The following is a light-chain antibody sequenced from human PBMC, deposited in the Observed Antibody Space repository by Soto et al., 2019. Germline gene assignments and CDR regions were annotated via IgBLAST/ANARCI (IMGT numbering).Light chain of an antibody. CDR2: GAS. CDR3: QQYGSSGT. Sequence: EIVLTQSPGTLSLSPGERATLSCRASQSVSSSYLAWYQQQPGQAPRLLIYGASSRATGIPDRFSGSGSGTDFTLTISRLEPEDFAVYYCQQYGSSGTFGQGTKVDIK. CDR1: QSVSSSY. J-gene: IGKJ1*01. V-gene: IGKV3-20*01.